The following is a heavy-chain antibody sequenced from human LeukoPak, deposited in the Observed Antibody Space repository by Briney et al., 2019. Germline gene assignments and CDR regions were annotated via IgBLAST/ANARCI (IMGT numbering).Heavy chain of an antibody. D-gene: IGHD3-10*01. Sequence: SVKVSCKASGYTFTSYYMHWVRQAPGQGLEWMGGIIPIFGTANYAQKFQGRVTITADESTSTAYMELSSLRSEDTVVYYCARAVPRGAFDIWGQGTMVTVSS. CDR3: ARAVPRGAFDI. CDR1: GYTFTSYY. V-gene: IGHV1-69*13. J-gene: IGHJ3*02. CDR2: IIPIFGTA.